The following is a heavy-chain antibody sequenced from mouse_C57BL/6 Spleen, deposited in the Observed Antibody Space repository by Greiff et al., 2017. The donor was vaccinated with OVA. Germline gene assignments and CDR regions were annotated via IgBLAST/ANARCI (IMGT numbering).Heavy chain of an antibody. CDR2: ISYSGST. D-gene: IGHD2-10*02. CDR1: GYSITSGYD. Sequence: EVQLKESGPGMVKPSQSLSLTCTVTGYSITSGYDWHWIRHFPGNKLEWMGYISYSGSTNYNPSLKSRISITHDTSKNHFFLKLNSVTTEDTATYYCARAYGNYEGFAYWGQGTLVTVSA. CDR3: ARAYGNYEGFAY. V-gene: IGHV3-1*01. J-gene: IGHJ3*01.